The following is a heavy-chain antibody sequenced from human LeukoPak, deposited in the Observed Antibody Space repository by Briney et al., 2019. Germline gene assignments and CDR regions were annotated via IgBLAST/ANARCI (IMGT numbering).Heavy chain of an antibody. V-gene: IGHV4-61*02. CDR2: IYTSGST. D-gene: IGHD1-26*01. CDR1: GGSISSNSYY. CDR3: AGGSYHLPDY. Sequence: SETLSLTCTVSGGSISSNSYYWDWIRQPAGKGLEWIGRIYTSGSTNYNPSLKSRLTMSVDTSKNQFSLKLSSVTAADTAVYYCAGGSYHLPDYWGQGTLVTVSS. J-gene: IGHJ4*02.